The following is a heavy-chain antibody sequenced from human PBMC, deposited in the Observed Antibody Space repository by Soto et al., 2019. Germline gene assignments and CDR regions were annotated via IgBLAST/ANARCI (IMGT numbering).Heavy chain of an antibody. Sequence: GGSLRLSCAASGFTFRNYGVNWVRQAPGKGLEWVSYIGIGSSTKYYADSVKGRFTISRDNAKNSLYLQMNSLRAEDTAVYYCARDRSSSWYNWFVPWGQGTLVTVSS. V-gene: IGHV3-48*01. CDR2: IGIGSSTK. J-gene: IGHJ5*02. D-gene: IGHD6-13*01. CDR1: GFTFRNYG. CDR3: ARDRSSSWYNWFVP.